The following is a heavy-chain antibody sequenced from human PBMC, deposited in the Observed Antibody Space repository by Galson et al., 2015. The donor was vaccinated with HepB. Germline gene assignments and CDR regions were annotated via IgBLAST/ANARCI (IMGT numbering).Heavy chain of an antibody. CDR1: GFTFTSYS. J-gene: IGHJ3*02. D-gene: IGHD6-13*01. V-gene: IGHV3-48*04. CDR3: AKGIAAAGDDGAFDI. Sequence: SLRLSCAASGFTFTSYSMNWVRQAPGKGLEWVSYTNSPYYTTYYADSVKGRFTTSRDDAKNLLFLQMNYLRAEDTAIYYCAKGIAAAGDDGAFDIWGQGTMVTVSS. CDR2: TNSPYYTT.